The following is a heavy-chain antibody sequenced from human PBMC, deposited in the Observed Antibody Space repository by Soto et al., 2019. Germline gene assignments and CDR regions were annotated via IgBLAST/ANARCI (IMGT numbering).Heavy chain of an antibody. Sequence: QVQLVQSGAEVQKPGSSVKVSCKASGGTFSSYAISWVRQAPGQGLEWMGGIIPIFGTANYAQKFQGRVTITADKSTSTAYMERSSLRSEDTAVYYCAKYLRLGEGDLDYWGQGTLVTVSS. CDR3: AKYLRLGEGDLDY. V-gene: IGHV1-69*06. CDR2: IIPIFGTA. J-gene: IGHJ4*02. CDR1: GGTFSSYA. D-gene: IGHD3-16*01.